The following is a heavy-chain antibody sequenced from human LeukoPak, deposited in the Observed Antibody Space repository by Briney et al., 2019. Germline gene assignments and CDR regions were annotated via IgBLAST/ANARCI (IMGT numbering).Heavy chain of an antibody. D-gene: IGHD3-10*01. V-gene: IGHV3-48*02. J-gene: IGHJ4*01. CDR2: ISYSSTI. Sequence: GGSLRLSCAASGFTFSSYSMNWVRQAPGKGLEWISYISYSSTIYQADSVKGRFTISRDNGKKSLYLQMNSLRDEDSAVYYCARDSGNHGYYFDYWGQEPWSPSPQ. CDR3: ARDSGNHGYYFDY. CDR1: GFTFSSYS.